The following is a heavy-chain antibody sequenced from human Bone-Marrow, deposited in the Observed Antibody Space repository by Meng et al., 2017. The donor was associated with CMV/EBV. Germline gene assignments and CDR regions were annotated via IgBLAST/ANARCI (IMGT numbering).Heavy chain of an antibody. CDR3: ARDCRDQLPQSDNWFDP. Sequence: ASAKVSCKASGYTFTSYYMHWVRQAPGRGLEWMGIINPSGGSTSYAQKFQGRVTMTRDTSTSTVYMELSSLRSEDTAVYYCARDCRDQLPQSDNWFDPWGQGTLVTVSS. V-gene: IGHV1-46*01. J-gene: IGHJ5*02. D-gene: IGHD2-2*01. CDR1: GYTFTSYY. CDR2: INPSGGST.